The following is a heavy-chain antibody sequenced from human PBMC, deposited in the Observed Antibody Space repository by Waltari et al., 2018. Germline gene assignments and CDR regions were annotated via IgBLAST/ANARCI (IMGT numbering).Heavy chain of an antibody. J-gene: IGHJ6*03. D-gene: IGHD3-22*01. CDR3: AREPSPDSSGYFYYYMDV. CDR1: GFTFIRYW. CDR2: INSDGSGT. V-gene: IGHV3-74*01. Sequence: EVQLVESGGGLVQPGGSLRLSCAASGFTFIRYWMHWVRQAPGKGLVWVPRINSDGSGTIYADSVKGRFTISRDNAKNTLYLQLNSLRVEDTAVYYCAREPSPDSSGYFYYYMDVWGKGTTVTVSS.